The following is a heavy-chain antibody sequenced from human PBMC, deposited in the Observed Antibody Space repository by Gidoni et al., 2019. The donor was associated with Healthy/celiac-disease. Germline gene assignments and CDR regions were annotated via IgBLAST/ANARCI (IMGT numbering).Heavy chain of an antibody. Sequence: EVQLVESGGGLVQPGGSLRLSCAASGFTFSSYAMSWVRQAPGKGLEWVSAISGSGGSTYYADSVKGRFNSSRDNSKNTLYLQMNSLRAEETAVYYCATHKVVSFDYWGQGTLVTVSS. CDR1: GFTFSSYA. D-gene: IGHD2-2*01. CDR2: ISGSGGST. CDR3: ATHKVVSFDY. V-gene: IGHV3-23*04. J-gene: IGHJ4*02.